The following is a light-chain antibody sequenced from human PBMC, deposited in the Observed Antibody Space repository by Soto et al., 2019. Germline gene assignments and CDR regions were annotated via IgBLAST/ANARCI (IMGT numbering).Light chain of an antibody. CDR2: DLS. V-gene: IGKV3-20*01. CDR3: QLYDNSLYT. Sequence: EIVLTQSPGTLSLSPGERVTLSCRASQTVSSSYLAWYQQRPGQAPRLLIYDLSSRATGIPDRFSGSGSGADFTLTISRLEPEDFAVYYCQLYDNSLYTFGQGTKLEIK. J-gene: IGKJ2*01. CDR1: QTVSSSY.